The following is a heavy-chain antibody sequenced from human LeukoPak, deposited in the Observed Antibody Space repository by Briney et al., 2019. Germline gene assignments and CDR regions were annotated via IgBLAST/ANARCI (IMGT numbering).Heavy chain of an antibody. CDR2: IYYSGST. D-gene: IGHD5-24*01. Sequence: PSETLSLTCTVSGGSVSSGSYYWSWIRQPPGKGLEWIGYIYYSGSTNYNPSLKSRVTISVDTSKNQFSLKLSSVTAADTAVYYCARGEDGPDALYFDYWGQGTLVAVSS. CDR3: ARGEDGPDALYFDY. CDR1: GGSVSSGSYY. J-gene: IGHJ4*02. V-gene: IGHV4-61*01.